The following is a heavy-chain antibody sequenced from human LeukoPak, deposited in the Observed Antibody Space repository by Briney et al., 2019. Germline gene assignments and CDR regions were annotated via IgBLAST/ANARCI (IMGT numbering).Heavy chain of an antibody. D-gene: IGHD7-27*01. J-gene: IGHJ6*02. CDR1: GFNFDEYD. V-gene: IGHV3-43*02. Sequence: GGSLRLSCAGSGFNFDEYDMHWVRQTPGKGLEWVSFISGGSGSTYYADSVKGRFTVSRDNSKNSLYLQMNSLKTEDTALYYCAKDGRRPNWGSYPTVDVWGQGTTVIVSS. CDR2: ISGGSGST. CDR3: AKDGRRPNWGSYPTVDV.